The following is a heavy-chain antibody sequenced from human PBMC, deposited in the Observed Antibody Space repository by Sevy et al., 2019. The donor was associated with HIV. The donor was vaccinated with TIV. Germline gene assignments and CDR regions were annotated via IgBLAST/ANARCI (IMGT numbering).Heavy chain of an antibody. Sequence: ASVKVSCKASGCTFTDYWIHWVRQAPGQGLEWMGRIKPSGGAPNYARMFQDRITVTSDTSMTTAYLELNYLSSDDTAVYYCARTIVSGTMVDIDYWGQGTLVTVSS. CDR2: IKPSGGAP. V-gene: IGHV1-2*06. CDR3: ARTIVSGTMVDIDY. D-gene: IGHD1-26*01. J-gene: IGHJ4*02. CDR1: GCTFTDYW.